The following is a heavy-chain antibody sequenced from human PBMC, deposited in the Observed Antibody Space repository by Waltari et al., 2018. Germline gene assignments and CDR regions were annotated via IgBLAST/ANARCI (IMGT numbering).Heavy chain of an antibody. J-gene: IGHJ4*02. V-gene: IGHV4-39*01. CDR2: IYYTGSI. D-gene: IGHD2-8*02. CDR3: ARHGATFCTGASCYSDY. Sequence: QLQLQESGPGLVKPSETLSLTCTVSSGSISTSRYYWGWIRQTPGKGMEWIASIYYTGSIFYNSSLKSRVTMSVDTSKNNFSLQLSSVTAADTAVYYCARHGATFCTGASCYSDYWGQGTLVTVSS. CDR1: SGSISTSRYY.